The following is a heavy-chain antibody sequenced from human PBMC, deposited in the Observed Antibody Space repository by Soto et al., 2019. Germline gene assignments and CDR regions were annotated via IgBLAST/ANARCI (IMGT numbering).Heavy chain of an antibody. D-gene: IGHD1-26*01. CDR3: ARDIVGATTWKYYYGMDV. J-gene: IGHJ6*02. Sequence: ASGKVSCKASGGTFSSYAISWVRQAPGQGREWMGGIIPIFGTANYAQKFQGRVTITADESTSTAYMELSSLRSEDTAVYYCARDIVGATTWKYYYGMDVWGQGMTVTDSS. V-gene: IGHV1-69*13. CDR1: GGTFSSYA. CDR2: IIPIFGTA.